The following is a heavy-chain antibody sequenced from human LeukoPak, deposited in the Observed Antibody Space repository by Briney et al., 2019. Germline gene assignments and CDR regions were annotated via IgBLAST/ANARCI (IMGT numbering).Heavy chain of an antibody. CDR1: GYTFSGYY. CDR3: ARVGRAFTARSSFFDY. D-gene: IGHD6-6*01. J-gene: IGHJ4*02. CDR2: INPNSGGT. Sequence: ASVKVSCEASGYTFSGYYMHWVRQAPGQGLEWMGWINPNSGGTNYAQKFQGRVTMTRDTPISTAHMELIRLRSADTAVYYCARVGRAFTARSSFFDYWGQGTLVTVSS. V-gene: IGHV1-2*02.